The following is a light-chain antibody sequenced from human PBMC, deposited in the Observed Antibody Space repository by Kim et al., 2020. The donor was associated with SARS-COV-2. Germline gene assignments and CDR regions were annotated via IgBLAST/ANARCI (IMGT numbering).Light chain of an antibody. Sequence: SSELTQDPAVSVALGQTVRITCQGDSLRSYYATWYQQKPGQAPIVVIYGKNNRPSRIPDRFSGSSSGDTASLTITGTQAGDEADYYCNSRGSNDNVLFGGGTQLTVL. V-gene: IGLV3-19*01. CDR3: NSRGSNDNVL. CDR2: GKN. CDR1: SLRSYY. J-gene: IGLJ2*01.